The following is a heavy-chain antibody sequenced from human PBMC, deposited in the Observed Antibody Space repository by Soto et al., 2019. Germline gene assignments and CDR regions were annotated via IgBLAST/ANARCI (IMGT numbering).Heavy chain of an antibody. CDR2: IIPIFGTA. CDR1: GGTFSSYA. CDR3: SCRAGAFDI. Sequence: QVQLVQSGAEVENPGASVKVSCKASGGTFSSYAISWVRQAPGQGLEWMGGIIPIFGTANYAQKLQGRVTITADKSTSTAYMELSSLRSEDTAVYYCSCRAGAFDIWGQGTMVTVSS. J-gene: IGHJ3*02. D-gene: IGHD2-15*01. V-gene: IGHV1-69*06.